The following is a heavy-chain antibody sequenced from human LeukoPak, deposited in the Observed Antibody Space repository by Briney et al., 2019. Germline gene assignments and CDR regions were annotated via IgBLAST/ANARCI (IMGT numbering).Heavy chain of an antibody. J-gene: IGHJ4*02. CDR1: GFSVSTTY. Sequence: GGSLTLSCAASGFSVSTTYMTWVRQAPGKGLEWVSVIYSGGGTYYADSVKCRFTISRDNSKNTVYLQMNSLRGDDTAVYYYAKEGSGTYLNYWGQGTLVTVSS. V-gene: IGHV3-53*01. CDR2: IYSGGGT. CDR3: AKEGSGTYLNY. D-gene: IGHD1-26*01.